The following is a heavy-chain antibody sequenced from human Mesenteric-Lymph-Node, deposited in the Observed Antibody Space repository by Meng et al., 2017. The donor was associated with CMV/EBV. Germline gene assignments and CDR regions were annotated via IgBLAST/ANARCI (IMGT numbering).Heavy chain of an antibody. CDR2: ISGSGGST. CDR1: GFTFSSYA. D-gene: IGHD3-3*01. CDR3: AKDRAVYSVFGVIMPDY. J-gene: IGHJ4*02. V-gene: IGHV3-23*01. Sequence: GESLKISCAASGFTFSSYAMSWVRQAPGKGLEWVSTISGSGGSTYYADSVKGRFTISRDNSKNTLYLQMNSLRADDTAVYYCAKDRAVYSVFGVIMPDYWGQGTQVTVSS.